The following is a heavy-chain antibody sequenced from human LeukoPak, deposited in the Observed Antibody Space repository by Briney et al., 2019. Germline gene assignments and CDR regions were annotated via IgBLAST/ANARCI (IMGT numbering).Heavy chain of an antibody. V-gene: IGHV1-24*01. J-gene: IGHJ4*02. CDR1: GYTLTELS. CDR3: ATRSGSYAPFDY. CDR2: FDPEDGGT. D-gene: IGHD1-26*01. Sequence: ASVKVSCKVSGYTLTELSMHWVRQAPGKGLEWMGGFDPEDGGTIYAQKFQGRVTMTEDTSTDTAYMELSSLRSEDTAVYYCATRSGSYAPFDYWGQGTLVTVPS.